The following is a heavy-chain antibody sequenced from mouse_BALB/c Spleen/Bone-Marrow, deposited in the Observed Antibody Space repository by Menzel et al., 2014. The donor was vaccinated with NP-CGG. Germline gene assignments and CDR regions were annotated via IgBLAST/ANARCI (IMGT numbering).Heavy chain of an antibody. Sequence: VKLMESGAELVKPGASVKLSCKASGYTFTSYWMHWVKQRPGRGLEWIGEINPSNGRTNYNEKFKSKATLTVDKSSSTAYMQLSSLTSEDSAVYYCARTTTVVATYYFDYWGQGTTLTVSS. CDR1: GYTFTSYW. CDR3: ARTTTVVATYYFDY. V-gene: IGHV1S81*02. CDR2: INPSNGRT. D-gene: IGHD1-1*01. J-gene: IGHJ2*01.